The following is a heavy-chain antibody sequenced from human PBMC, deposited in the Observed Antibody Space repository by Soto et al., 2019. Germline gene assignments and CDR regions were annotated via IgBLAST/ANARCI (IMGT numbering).Heavy chain of an antibody. V-gene: IGHV1-69*13. CDR1: GGTFSSYA. CDR3: ARDAIAVAGTGESYYYGMDV. CDR2: IIPIFGTA. D-gene: IGHD6-19*01. J-gene: IGHJ6*02. Sequence: SVKVSCKASGGTFSSYAISWVRQAPGQGLEWMGGIIPIFGTANYAQKFQGRVTITADESTSTAYMELSSLRSEDTAVYYCARDAIAVAGTGESYYYGMDVWGQGTTVTVSS.